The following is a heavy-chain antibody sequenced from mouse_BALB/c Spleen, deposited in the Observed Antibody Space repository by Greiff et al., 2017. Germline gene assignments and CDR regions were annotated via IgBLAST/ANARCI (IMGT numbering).Heavy chain of an antibody. Sequence: EVKLQESGAELVKPGASVKLSCTASGFNIKDTYMHWVKQRPEQGLEWIGRIDPANGNTKYDPKFQGKATITADTSSNTAYLQLSSLTSEDTAVYYCARDGNYYYWYFDVWGAGTTVTVSS. V-gene: IGHV14-3*02. CDR2: IDPANGNT. CDR1: GFNIKDTY. D-gene: IGHD2-1*01. CDR3: ARDGNYYYWYFDV. J-gene: IGHJ1*01.